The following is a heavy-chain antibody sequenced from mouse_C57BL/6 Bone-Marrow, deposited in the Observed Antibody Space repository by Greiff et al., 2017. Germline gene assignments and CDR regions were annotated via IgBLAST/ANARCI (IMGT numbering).Heavy chain of an antibody. CDR3: AREGYYGNYRFAY. V-gene: IGHV1-54*01. D-gene: IGHD2-1*01. CDR2: INPGSGGT. Sequence: QVQLQQSGAELVRPGTSVKVSCKASGYAFTNYLIEWVKQRPGQGLEWIGVINPGSGGTNYNEKFKGKATLTADKSSSTAYMQLSSLTSEDSAVYFCAREGYYGNYRFAYWGQGTLVTVSA. CDR1: GYAFTNYL. J-gene: IGHJ3*01.